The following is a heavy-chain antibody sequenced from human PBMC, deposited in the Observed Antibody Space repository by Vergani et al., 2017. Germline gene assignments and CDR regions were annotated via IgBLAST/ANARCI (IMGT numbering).Heavy chain of an antibody. D-gene: IGHD3-9*01. CDR2: IYSTGST. CDR1: GAYVGSGGYY. V-gene: IGHV4-61*08. J-gene: IGHJ6*02. CDR3: ARVMYRDEASTGYRLEGMDI. Sequence: QVQLQESGPGLVKASQTLSLTCSVSGAYVGSGGYYWSWIRQSPGMGLEWIGYIYSTGSTNYNPSLNSRVTMSVDTSKNQFSLKLRSVTAADTAVYFCARVMYRDEASTGYRLEGMDIWGQGTTVTISS.